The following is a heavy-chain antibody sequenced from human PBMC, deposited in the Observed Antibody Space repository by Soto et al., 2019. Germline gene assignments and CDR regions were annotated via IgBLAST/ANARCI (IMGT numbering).Heavy chain of an antibody. J-gene: IGHJ6*02. V-gene: IGHV3-23*01. CDR3: AKDVYYYGSGSHYYYGMDV. Sequence: GGSLRLSCAASGFTFSSYAMSWVRQAPGKGLEWVSAISGSGGSTYYADYVKGRFTISRDNSKNTLYLQMNSLRAEDTAVYYCAKDVYYYGSGSHYYYGMDVWGQGTTVTVSS. D-gene: IGHD3-10*01. CDR2: ISGSGGST. CDR1: GFTFSSYA.